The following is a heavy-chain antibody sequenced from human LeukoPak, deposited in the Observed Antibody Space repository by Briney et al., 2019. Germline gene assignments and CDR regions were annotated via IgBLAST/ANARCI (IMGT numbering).Heavy chain of an antibody. J-gene: IGHJ6*03. Sequence: GGSLRLSCAASGFSFSSYWMHWVRQAPGKGLVWVSRISSDGSIINYADSVKGRFTISRDNAKNSLYLQMNSLRAEDTAVYYCARDKSFLEPLRSGNSPANYYYYMDVWGKGTTVTVSS. CDR3: ARDKSFLEPLRSGNSPANYYYYMDV. CDR2: ISSDGSII. CDR1: GFSFSSYW. D-gene: IGHD3-10*01. V-gene: IGHV3-74*01.